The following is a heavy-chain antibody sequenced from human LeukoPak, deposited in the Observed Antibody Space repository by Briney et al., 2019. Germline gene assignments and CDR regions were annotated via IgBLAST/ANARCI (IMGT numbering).Heavy chain of an antibody. CDR1: GGSIGDYY. CDR3: ARGRLRGIKDFDY. V-gene: IGHV4-59*13. CDR2: IYYTGTT. J-gene: IGHJ4*02. Sequence: SETLSLTCTVSGGSIGDYYWSWIRQPPGKGLEWIGYIYYTGTTTYNPSLKSRVTISLDTSKNQFSLRLRSVTAADTAVYYCARGRLRGIKDFDYWGQGTLVTVSS. D-gene: IGHD3-10*01.